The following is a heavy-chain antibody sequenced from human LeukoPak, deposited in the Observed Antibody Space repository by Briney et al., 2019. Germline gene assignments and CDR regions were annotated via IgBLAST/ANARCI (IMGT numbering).Heavy chain of an antibody. J-gene: IGHJ4*02. CDR3: AKPLYYYDSSQPY. V-gene: IGHV3-30*02. D-gene: IGHD3-22*01. CDR2: IPYDGSNK. CDR1: GFTFSSYG. Sequence: GGSLRLSCAASGFTFSSYGMHWVRQGPGKGLEWVAYIPYDGSNKYYADSVKGRFTIFRDNSKNTLYLQMNSLRAEDTAVYYCAKPLYYYDSSQPYWGQGTLVTVSS.